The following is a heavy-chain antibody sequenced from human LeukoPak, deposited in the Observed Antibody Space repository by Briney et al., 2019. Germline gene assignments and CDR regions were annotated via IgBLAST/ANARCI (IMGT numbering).Heavy chain of an antibody. CDR1: GGSISNNHYY. J-gene: IGHJ3*02. Sequence: SETLSLTCTVSGGSISNNHYYWTWIRQPPGKGLEWIGYIYHSGSTYYNPSLKSRVTISVDTSKNQFSLKLSSVTAADTAVYYCARSRGSYYGGAFDIWGQGTMVTVSS. V-gene: IGHV4-30-2*01. D-gene: IGHD1-26*01. CDR2: IYHSGST. CDR3: ARSRGSYYGGAFDI.